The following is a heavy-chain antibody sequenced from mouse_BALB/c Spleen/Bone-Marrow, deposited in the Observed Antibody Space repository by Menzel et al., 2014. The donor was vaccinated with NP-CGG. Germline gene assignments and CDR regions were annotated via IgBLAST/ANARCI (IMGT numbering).Heavy chain of an antibody. J-gene: IGHJ2*01. D-gene: IGHD3-2*01. Sequence: VQLQQSGAELVKPGASVKMSCKASGYTFTSYWMHWVKQRPGQGLEWIGVIDPSDSYTSYNQKFKGKATLTVDTSSSTAYMQLSSLTFEDSAVYYCTIPTARACFDYWGQGTTLTVSS. CDR2: IDPSDSYT. V-gene: IGHV1S127*01. CDR1: GYTFTSYW. CDR3: TIPTARACFDY.